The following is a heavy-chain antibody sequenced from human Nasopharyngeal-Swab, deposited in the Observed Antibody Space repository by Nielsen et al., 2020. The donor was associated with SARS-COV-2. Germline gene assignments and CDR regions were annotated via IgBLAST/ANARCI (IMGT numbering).Heavy chain of an antibody. V-gene: IGHV4-34*01. CDR2: IHHSGST. Sequence: SETLSLTCAVYGGSFSGSYWGWIRQPPGKGPEWIAEIHHSGSTNYHPSLKSRVTLSVDTSMNQVSLEVSSVTAADTAVYYCARGLSGIVPAPILGLGPYYYYYYMDVWGKGTTVTVSS. J-gene: IGHJ6*03. D-gene: IGHD2-2*01. CDR1: GGSFSGSY. CDR3: ARGLSGIVPAPILGLGPYYYYYYMDV.